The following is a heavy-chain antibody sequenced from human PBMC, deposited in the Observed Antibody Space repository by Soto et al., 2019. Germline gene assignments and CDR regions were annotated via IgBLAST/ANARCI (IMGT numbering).Heavy chain of an antibody. CDR2: INPSGGST. CDR3: ARDYLYDFWSGYHSGFDY. V-gene: IGHV1-46*01. CDR1: GYTFTSYY. Sequence: GASVKVSCKASGYTFTSYYMHWVRQAPGQGLEWMGIINPSGGSTSYAQKFQGRVTMTRDTSTSTVYMELSSLRSEDAAVYYCARDYLYDFWSGYHSGFDYWGQGTLVTVSS. D-gene: IGHD3-3*01. J-gene: IGHJ4*02.